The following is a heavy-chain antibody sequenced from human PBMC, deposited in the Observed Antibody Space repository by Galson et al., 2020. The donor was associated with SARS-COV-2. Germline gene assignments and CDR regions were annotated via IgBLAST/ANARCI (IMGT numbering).Heavy chain of an antibody. CDR2: IWSDGSNK. Sequence: GGTLRLSCAASGFTFSSYGMHWVRQAPGKGLEWVADIWSDGSNKYYADSVKGRFTISRDNSKNTLYLQMTSLRAEDTAVYYCAKDSSLDGYCSGGSCYCGSNALDIWGQGTMVTVSS. CDR1: GFTFSSYG. D-gene: IGHD2-15*01. V-gene: IGHV3-33*06. J-gene: IGHJ3*02. CDR3: AKDSSLDGYCSGGSCYCGSNALDI.